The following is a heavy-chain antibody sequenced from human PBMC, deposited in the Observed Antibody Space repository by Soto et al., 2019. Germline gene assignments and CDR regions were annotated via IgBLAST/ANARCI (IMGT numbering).Heavy chain of an antibody. CDR3: AGDVTAVNWFDP. J-gene: IGHJ5*02. D-gene: IGHD2-21*02. V-gene: IGHV1-46*01. CDR2: INPSGGST. CDR1: GYTFTSYY. Sequence: ASVKVSCKASGYTFTSYYMHWVRQAPGQGLEWMGIINPSGGSTSYAQKFQGRVTMTRDTSTSTVYMELSSLRSEDTAVYYCAGDVTAVNWFDPWGQGTLVTVSS.